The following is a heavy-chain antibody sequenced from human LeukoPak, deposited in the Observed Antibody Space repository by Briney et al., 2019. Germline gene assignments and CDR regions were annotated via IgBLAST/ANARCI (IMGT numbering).Heavy chain of an antibody. CDR3: ASISTGYSSKRAALGY. Sequence: SETLSLTCTVSGGSISSYYWSWIRQPAGKGLEWIGRIYTSGSTNYNPSLKSRVTISVDTSKNQFSLKLSSVTAADTAVYYCASISTGYSSKRAALGYWGQGTLVTVSS. D-gene: IGHD6-13*01. J-gene: IGHJ4*02. V-gene: IGHV4-4*07. CDR2: IYTSGST. CDR1: GGSISSYY.